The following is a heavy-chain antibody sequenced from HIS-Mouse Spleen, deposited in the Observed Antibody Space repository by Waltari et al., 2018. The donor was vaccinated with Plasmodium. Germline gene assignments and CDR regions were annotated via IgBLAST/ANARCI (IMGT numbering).Heavy chain of an antibody. CDR2: IIHSGSS. CDR3: ARTGDYGGNS. V-gene: IGHV4-34*12. Sequence: QVQLQQWGAGLLKPSETLSLTCAVYGGSFSGYYWSWIRQPPAKGLEWIGEIIHSGSSNYNPSLKGRVTISVDTSKTQFSLKVRSVTAADTDVYYCARTGDYGGNSWGQGTLVTVSS. D-gene: IGHD4-17*01. CDR1: GGSFSGYY. J-gene: IGHJ4*02.